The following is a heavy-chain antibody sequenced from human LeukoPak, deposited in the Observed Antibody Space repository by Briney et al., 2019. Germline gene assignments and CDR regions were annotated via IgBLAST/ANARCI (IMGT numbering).Heavy chain of an antibody. J-gene: IGHJ4*02. D-gene: IGHD3-3*01. CDR3: ARDRPYYDFWSGYFDY. V-gene: IGHV3-11*01. CDR1: GFTFSDYY. Sequence: GGSLRLSCAASGFTFSDYYMSWIRQAPGKGLEGVSYISSSGSTIYYADSVKGRFTISRDNAKNSLYLQMNSLRAEDTAVYYCARDRPYYDFWSGYFDYWGQGTLVTVSS. CDR2: ISSSGSTI.